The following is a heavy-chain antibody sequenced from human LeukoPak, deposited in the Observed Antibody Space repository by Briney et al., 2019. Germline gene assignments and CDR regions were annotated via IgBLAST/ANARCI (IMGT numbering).Heavy chain of an antibody. Sequence: PSETLSLTCAVSGWTFSGYYWHWLRQPPGKGLEWIGEINHSGSTNYNPSLKSRVTISVDTSKNQFSLKLNSVTAADTAVYYCARVTSTYYFDYWGQGTLVTVSS. CDR2: INHSGST. V-gene: IGHV4-34*01. CDR1: GWTFSGYY. J-gene: IGHJ4*02. CDR3: ARVTSTYYFDY.